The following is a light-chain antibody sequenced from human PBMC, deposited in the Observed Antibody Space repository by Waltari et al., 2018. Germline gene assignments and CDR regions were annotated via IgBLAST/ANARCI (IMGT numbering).Light chain of an antibody. CDR3: QLRSNWPPYT. CDR2: DGS. CDR1: PSGSNY. V-gene: IGKV3-11*01. Sequence: CRAGPSGSNYWAWDEQKPGDGLRLHSYDGSNRATGIPTRFSGSGAGTDFTLTISSLEPEDFAIDYCQLRSNWPPYTFGQGTKLELK. J-gene: IGKJ2*01.